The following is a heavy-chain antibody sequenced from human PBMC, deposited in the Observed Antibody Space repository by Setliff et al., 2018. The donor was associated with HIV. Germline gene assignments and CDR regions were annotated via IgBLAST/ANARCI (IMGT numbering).Heavy chain of an antibody. CDR1: GYTFTSYG. D-gene: IGHD6-19*01. V-gene: IGHV1-18*01. CDR3: ARKYTGGPLDY. Sequence: PSVKVSCKASGYTFTSYGITWVRQAPGQGLEWMGWISTYNGNTHYAQKLQGRVTMTTDTSTSTAYMELRSLRSDDTAMYYCARKYTGGPLDYWGQGTLVTVSS. CDR2: ISTYNGNT. J-gene: IGHJ4*02.